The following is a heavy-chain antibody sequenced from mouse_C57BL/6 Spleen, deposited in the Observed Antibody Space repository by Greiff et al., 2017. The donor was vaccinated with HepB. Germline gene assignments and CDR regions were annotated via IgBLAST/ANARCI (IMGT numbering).Heavy chain of an antibody. V-gene: IGHV1-72*01. D-gene: IGHD1-1*01. CDR1: GYTFTSYW. CDR2: IDPNSGGT. Sequence: VQLQQSGAELVKPGASVKLSCKASGYTFTSYWMHWVKQRPGRGLEWIGRIDPNSGGTKYNEKFKSKATLTVDKPSSTAYMQLSSLTSEDSAVYYCAREVITTVVEDYAMDYWGQGTSVTVSS. CDR3: AREVITTVVEDYAMDY. J-gene: IGHJ4*01.